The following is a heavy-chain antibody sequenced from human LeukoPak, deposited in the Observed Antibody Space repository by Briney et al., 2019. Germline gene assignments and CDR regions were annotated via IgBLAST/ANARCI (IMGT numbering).Heavy chain of an antibody. Sequence: SETLSLTCTVSGASIRSHHWTWSRQRPGKGLEWSGNVYYVGITGDSPSLKSRVTISLDTSKNQFSLGMNAVSAADTAVYYCARSGDSSAYYSFWGQGILVTVSS. CDR2: VYYVGIT. J-gene: IGHJ4*02. V-gene: IGHV4-59*11. CDR3: ARSGDSSAYYSF. CDR1: GASIRSHH. D-gene: IGHD3-22*01.